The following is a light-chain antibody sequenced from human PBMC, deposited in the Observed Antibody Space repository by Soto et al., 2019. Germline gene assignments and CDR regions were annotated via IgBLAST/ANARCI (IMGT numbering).Light chain of an antibody. CDR1: SSDVGAYNY. CDR2: DVS. V-gene: IGLV2-14*01. J-gene: IGLJ2*01. Sequence: QSALTQPASVSGSPGQSITISCTGTSSDVGAYNYVSWYQQHPGKAPKLMIYDVSDRPLGVSNRFSASKSGNTASLTISGLQAEDEADYYCSSYTSSSTLVFGGGTKVTVL. CDR3: SSYTSSSTLV.